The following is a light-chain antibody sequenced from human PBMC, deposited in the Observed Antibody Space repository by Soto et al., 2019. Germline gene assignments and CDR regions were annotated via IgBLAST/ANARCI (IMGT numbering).Light chain of an antibody. V-gene: IGKV3-15*01. CDR3: QQYTNWPPWT. J-gene: IGKJ1*01. CDR2: GAS. CDR1: QSVSGN. Sequence: EIVMTQSPATLTVSPGERATLSCRASQSVSGNLAWYQQKPGQAPRLLIYGASTRATGIPARFSGSGSGTEFTLTISSLQSEDFAFYYCQQYTNWPPWTFGQGTKVEIK.